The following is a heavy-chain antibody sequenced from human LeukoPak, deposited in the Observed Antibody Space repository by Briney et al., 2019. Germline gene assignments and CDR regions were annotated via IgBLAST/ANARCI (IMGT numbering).Heavy chain of an antibody. CDR1: GGSFSGYY. J-gene: IGHJ4*02. V-gene: IGHV4-34*01. CDR3: ARANYYDSSGYRRVDY. CDR2: INHSGST. D-gene: IGHD3-22*01. Sequence: SETLSLTCAVYGGSFSGYYWSWIRQPPGKGLEWIGEINHSGSTNYSPSLKSRVTISVDMSKNQFSLKLSSVTAADTAVYYCARANYYDSSGYRRVDYWGQGTLVTVSS.